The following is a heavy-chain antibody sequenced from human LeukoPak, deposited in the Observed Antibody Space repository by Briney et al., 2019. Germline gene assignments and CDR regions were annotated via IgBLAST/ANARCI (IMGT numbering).Heavy chain of an antibody. Sequence: GASVKVSCKVSGYTLTELSMHWVRQAPGKGLEWMGWISAYNGNTNYAQKLQGRVTMTTDTSTSTAYMELRSLRSDDTAVYYCAREIAAAEKGLDAFDIWGQGTMVTVSS. CDR2: ISAYNGNT. J-gene: IGHJ3*02. D-gene: IGHD6-13*01. CDR3: AREIAAAEKGLDAFDI. V-gene: IGHV1-18*01. CDR1: GYTLTELS.